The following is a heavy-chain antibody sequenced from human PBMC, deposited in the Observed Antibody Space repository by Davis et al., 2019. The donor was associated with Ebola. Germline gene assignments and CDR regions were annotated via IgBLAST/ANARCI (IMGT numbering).Heavy chain of an antibody. CDR3: ASCSGSYLGWFDP. CDR1: GFTFSSYW. Sequence: GESLKISCAASGFTFSSYWMSWVRQAPGKGLEWVANIKQDGSEKYYADSVKGRFTISRDNSKNTLYLQMNSLRAADTAVYYCASCSGSYLGWFDPWGQGTLVTVSS. J-gene: IGHJ5*02. D-gene: IGHD1-26*01. V-gene: IGHV3-7*03. CDR2: IKQDGSEK.